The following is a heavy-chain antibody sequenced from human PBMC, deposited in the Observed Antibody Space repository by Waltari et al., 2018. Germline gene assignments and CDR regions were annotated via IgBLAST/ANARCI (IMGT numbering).Heavy chain of an antibody. Sequence: EVQLVESGGGLVKPGGSLRLSCGASGFSFSSYSMNWVRQAPGKGLEWVSSISSTTTYIHYADSVKGRFTISRYNAKNSLYLQMNSLRVEDTAVYYCVSGGWGFYFDYWGQGTVVTVSS. CDR2: ISSTTTYI. CDR1: GFSFSSYS. J-gene: IGHJ4*02. V-gene: IGHV3-21*01. CDR3: VSGGWGFYFDY. D-gene: IGHD7-27*01.